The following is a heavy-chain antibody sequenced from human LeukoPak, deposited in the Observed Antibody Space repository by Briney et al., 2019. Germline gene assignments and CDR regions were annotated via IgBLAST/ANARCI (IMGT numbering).Heavy chain of an antibody. D-gene: IGHD6-6*01. V-gene: IGHV3-48*03. CDR2: ISASGSPT. Sequence: GGSLRLSCAASGFTFSSFAMTWVRQAPGKRLEWVSLISASGSPTYYADSVKGRFTISRDNAKNSLYLQMNSLRAEDTAVYYCARDIYGGSSYFDYWGQGTLVTVSS. CDR1: GFTFSSFA. J-gene: IGHJ4*02. CDR3: ARDIYGGSSYFDY.